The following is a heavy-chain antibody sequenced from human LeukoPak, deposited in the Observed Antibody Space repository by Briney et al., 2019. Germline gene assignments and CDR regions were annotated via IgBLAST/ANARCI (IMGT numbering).Heavy chain of an antibody. CDR1: GFTFSSYS. V-gene: IGHV3-21*01. D-gene: IGHD3-16*01. J-gene: IGHJ6*03. Sequence: GGSLRHSCAASGFTFSSYSMNWVRQAPGKGLEWVSSISSSSSYIYYADSVKGRFTISRDNAKNSLYLQMNSLRAEDTAVYYCALSRDHYYYYMDVWGKGTTVTVSS. CDR3: ALSRDHYYYYMDV. CDR2: ISSSSSYI.